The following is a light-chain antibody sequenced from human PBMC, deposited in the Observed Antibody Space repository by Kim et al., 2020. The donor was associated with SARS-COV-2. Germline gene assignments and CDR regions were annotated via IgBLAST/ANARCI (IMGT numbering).Light chain of an antibody. CDR3: QQYYSTPFT. CDR2: WAS. J-gene: IGKJ3*01. V-gene: IGKV4-1*01. CDR1: QSVLYSSNNKNY. Sequence: ATNNCKSSQSVLYSSNNKNYLAWYQQKPGQPPKLLIYWASTRESGVPDRFSGSGSGTDFTLTISSLQAEDVAVYYCQQYYSTPFTFGPGTKVDIK.